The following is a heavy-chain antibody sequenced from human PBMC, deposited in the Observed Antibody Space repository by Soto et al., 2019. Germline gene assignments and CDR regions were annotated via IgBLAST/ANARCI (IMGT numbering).Heavy chain of an antibody. D-gene: IGHD3-22*01. J-gene: IGHJ6*02. Sequence: EVQLLGSGGGLVQPGGSLRLSCAAYGFTFSSYAMSWVRQAPGKGLEWVSAISGSGGSTYYADSVKGRFTISRDNSKNTLYLQMNSLRAEDTAVYYCAKDYYYDSSGYYYYYYGMDVWGQGTTVTVSS. CDR3: AKDYYYDSSGYYYYYYGMDV. CDR1: GFTFSSYA. CDR2: ISGSGGST. V-gene: IGHV3-23*01.